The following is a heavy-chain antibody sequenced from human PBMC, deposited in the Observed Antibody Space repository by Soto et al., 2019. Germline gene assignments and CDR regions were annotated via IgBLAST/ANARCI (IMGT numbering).Heavy chain of an antibody. CDR2: IYYSGST. Sequence: SETLSLTCTVSGGSISSGGYYWSWIRQHPGKGLEWIGYIYYSGSTYYNPSLKSRVTISVDTSKNQFSLKLSSVTAADTAVYYCASNYGSGSYYEIVNWFDPWGQGTLVTVSS. V-gene: IGHV4-31*03. CDR1: GGSISSGGYY. D-gene: IGHD3-10*01. CDR3: ASNYGSGSYYEIVNWFDP. J-gene: IGHJ5*02.